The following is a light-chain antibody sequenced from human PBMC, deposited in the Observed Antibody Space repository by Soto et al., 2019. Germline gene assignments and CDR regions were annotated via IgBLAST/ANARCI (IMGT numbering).Light chain of an antibody. CDR1: SSDVGGYNY. CDR2: DVN. J-gene: IGLJ2*01. V-gene: IGLV2-14*03. Sequence: QSALTQPASVSGSPGQSITISCAGTSSDVGGYNYVSWYQQHPGKVPRLIISDVNKRPSGVSDRFSGSKSSNTASLTISGLQAEDEADYYCASFTRSVTVVFGGGTKVTVL. CDR3: ASFTRSVTVV.